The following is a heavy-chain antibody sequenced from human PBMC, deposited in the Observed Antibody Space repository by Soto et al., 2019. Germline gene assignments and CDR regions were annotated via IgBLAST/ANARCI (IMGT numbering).Heavy chain of an antibody. Sequence: SETLSLTCAVYGGSFSGYYWTWIRQPPGTGLEWIGEINHSGSTNYNPSLKSRVTISVDTSKNQFSLKLSSVTAADTAVYYCARGGGYDILTGYYIVPWFDPWGQGTLVTVSS. J-gene: IGHJ5*02. CDR1: GGSFSGYY. CDR3: ARGGGYDILTGYYIVPWFDP. D-gene: IGHD3-9*01. V-gene: IGHV4-34*01. CDR2: INHSGST.